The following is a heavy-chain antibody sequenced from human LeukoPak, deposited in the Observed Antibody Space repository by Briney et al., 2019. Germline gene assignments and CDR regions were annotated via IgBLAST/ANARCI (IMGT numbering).Heavy chain of an antibody. D-gene: IGHD3-22*01. J-gene: IGHJ6*02. CDR2: IYYSGST. CDR3: ARDKVVITNYYYYGMDV. Sequence: SETLSLTCTVSGGSISSSSYYWGWIRQPPGKGLEWIGSIYYSGSTYYNPSLKSRVTISVDTSKNQFSLKLSSVTAADTAVYYCARDKVVITNYYYYGMDVWGQGTTVTVSS. V-gene: IGHV4-39*07. CDR1: GGSISSSSYY.